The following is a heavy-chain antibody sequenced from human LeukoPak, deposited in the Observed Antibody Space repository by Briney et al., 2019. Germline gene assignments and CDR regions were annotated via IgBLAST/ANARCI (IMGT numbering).Heavy chain of an antibody. J-gene: IGHJ4*02. CDR1: GGSISSSSYY. CDR3: ARDPSDFWSGYYDY. V-gene: IGHV4-39*07. Sequence: SETLSLTCTVSGGSISSSSYYWGWIRQPPGKGLEWIGSIYYSGSTYYNPSLKSRVTISVDTSKNQFSLKLSSVTAADTAVYYCARDPSDFWSGYYDYWGQGTLVTVSS. D-gene: IGHD3-3*01. CDR2: IYYSGST.